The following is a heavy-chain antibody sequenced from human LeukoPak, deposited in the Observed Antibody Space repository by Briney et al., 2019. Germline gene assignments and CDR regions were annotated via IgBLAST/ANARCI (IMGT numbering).Heavy chain of an antibody. J-gene: IGHJ3*02. D-gene: IGHD3-22*01. V-gene: IGHV1-69*01. CDR1: GGTVSRYP. Sequence: GSSVKVSCKASGGTVSRYPISWVRQAPGQGLEWMGGIIPIFGTANYAQKFQGRVTITADESTSTAYMELSSLRSEDTAVYYCARDRHYYDSSGYPDIWGQGTMVTVSS. CDR3: ARDRHYYDSSGYPDI. CDR2: IIPIFGTA.